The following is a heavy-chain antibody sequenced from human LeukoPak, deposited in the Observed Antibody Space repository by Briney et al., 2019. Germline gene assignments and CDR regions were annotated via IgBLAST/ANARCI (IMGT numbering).Heavy chain of an antibody. CDR1: GYTFTSYG. CDR2: ISPYNGNT. Sequence: PAASVKVSCKASGYTFTSYGISWVRQXXXXXLEWMGWISPYNGNTNYAPKLQGRLTMTTDTSTSTAYMELRSLRSDDTAVYYCARDRQCGYWGQGTLVTVSS. V-gene: IGHV1-18*01. J-gene: IGHJ4*02. D-gene: IGHD2-21*01. CDR3: ARDRQCGY.